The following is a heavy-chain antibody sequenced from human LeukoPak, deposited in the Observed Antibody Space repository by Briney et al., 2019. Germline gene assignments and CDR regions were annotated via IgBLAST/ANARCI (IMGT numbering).Heavy chain of an antibody. J-gene: IGHJ4*02. CDR2: IYYSGTT. D-gene: IGHD5-12*01. CDR1: DGSISSSNYY. CDR3: AREWHHVFDY. V-gene: IGHV4-39*07. Sequence: SETLSLTCTVSDGSISSSNYYWAWIRQSPGKGLEWIGSIYYSGTTYYNPSLKSRVTISVDTSKNQFSLKLRSVTAADTAVYYCAREWHHVFDYWGQGNLVTVSS.